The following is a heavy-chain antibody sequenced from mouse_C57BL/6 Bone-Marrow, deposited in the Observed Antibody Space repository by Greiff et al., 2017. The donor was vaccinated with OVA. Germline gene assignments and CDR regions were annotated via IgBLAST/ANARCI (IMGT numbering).Heavy chain of an antibody. CDR1: GYAFSSSW. CDR2: IYPGDGDT. CDR3: SRSLYSMDY. J-gene: IGHJ4*01. Sequence: VQLQQSGPELVKPGASVKISCKASGYAFSSSWMNWVKQRPGKGLEWIGRIYPGDGDTTYNGKFKGKATLTADKSSSTAYMQISSLTSEDSAVYFCSRSLYSMDYWGQGPSVTVSS. V-gene: IGHV1-82*01.